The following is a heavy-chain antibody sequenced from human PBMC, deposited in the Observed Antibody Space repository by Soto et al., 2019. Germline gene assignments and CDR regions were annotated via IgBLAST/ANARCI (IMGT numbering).Heavy chain of an antibody. CDR2: MSHSGGT. J-gene: IGHJ3*02. Sequence: WGAGLXKXSEXLSLTCAVYGGFVSSGSYYWSWIRQPPGKGLEWIGEMSHSGGTHFNPSLKSRVTISVDTSKNQFSLKMSSVTAADTALYYCARVERGTATTVVDAFDIWGPGTMVTVSS. D-gene: IGHD1-1*01. CDR3: ARVERGTATTVVDAFDI. CDR1: GGFVSSGSYY. V-gene: IGHV4-34*01.